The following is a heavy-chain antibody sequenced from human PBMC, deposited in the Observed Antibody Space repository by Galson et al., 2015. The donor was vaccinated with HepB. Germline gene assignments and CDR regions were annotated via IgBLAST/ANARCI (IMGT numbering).Heavy chain of an antibody. CDR2: INTNTGKP. Sequence: SVKVSCKASGYTFTDYVVNWERQAPGQGLEWMGWINTNTGKPTYAPGFAGRFVFSLDTSVTTAYLQISSLETDDTAVYYCARSPLRFLDWLPYYDYYYMDVWGEGTTVTVSS. V-gene: IGHV7-4-1*02. CDR3: ARSPLRFLDWLPYYDYYYMDV. J-gene: IGHJ6*03. D-gene: IGHD3-3*01. CDR1: GYTFTDYV.